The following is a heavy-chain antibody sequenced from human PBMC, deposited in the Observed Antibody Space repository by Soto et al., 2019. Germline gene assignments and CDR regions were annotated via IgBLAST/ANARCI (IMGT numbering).Heavy chain of an antibody. CDR2: ISYDGRNE. Sequence: QVQVVESGGGVVQPGRSLRLSCAASRFIFSTYAMHWVRQAPGKGLEWVAGISYDGRNEYYADSVRGRFTISRDNPRNTLYLQMNSLRGEDTAVYYCARGSYGDYYYYYGMDVWGQGTTVTVSS. CDR1: RFIFSTYA. J-gene: IGHJ6*02. D-gene: IGHD4-17*01. V-gene: IGHV3-30*04. CDR3: ARGSYGDYYYYYGMDV.